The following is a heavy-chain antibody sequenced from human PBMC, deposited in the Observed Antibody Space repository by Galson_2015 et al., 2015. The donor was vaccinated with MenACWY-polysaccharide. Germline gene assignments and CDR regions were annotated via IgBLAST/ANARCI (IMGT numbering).Heavy chain of an antibody. CDR2: ISSSSSYI. CDR1: GFTFSSYR. CDR3: ARGSRSHYFDY. V-gene: IGHV3-21*01. Sequence: SLRLSCAASGFTFSSYRMNWVRQAPGKGLEWVSSISSSSSYIYYADSVKGRFTISRDNAKNSLYLQMNSLRAEDTAVYYCARGSRSHYFDYWGQGTLVTVSS. J-gene: IGHJ4*02.